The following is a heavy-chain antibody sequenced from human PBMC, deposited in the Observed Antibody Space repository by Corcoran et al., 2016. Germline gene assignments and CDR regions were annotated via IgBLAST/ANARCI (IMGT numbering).Heavy chain of an antibody. J-gene: IGHJ3*02. CDR1: GGTFSSYA. D-gene: IGHD4-17*01. Sequence: QVQLVQSGAEVKKPGSSVKVSCKTSGGTFSSYAISWVRQAPGQGLEWMGGIIPIFGTANYAQKLQGRVTITADESTSTAYMELSSLGSGDTAVYYCARGVVERARTRNGDYDVVGFDIWGQGTMVTVSS. CDR2: IIPIFGTA. CDR3: ARGVVERARTRNGDYDVVGFDI. V-gene: IGHV1-69*01.